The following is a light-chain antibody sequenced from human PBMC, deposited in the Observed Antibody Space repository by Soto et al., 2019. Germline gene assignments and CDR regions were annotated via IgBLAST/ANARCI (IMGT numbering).Light chain of an antibody. CDR1: NIEIKS. Sequence: SYELTQPPSGSVAPGQTARITCGGNNIEIKSVHWYQQKPGQAPVLVVYDDGDRTTGIPERFSGSKSGNTATLTTSRVEAGDEADYYCQVWDTTNPVIFGGGTKLTVL. V-gene: IGLV3-21*02. CDR3: QVWDTTNPVI. CDR2: DDG. J-gene: IGLJ2*01.